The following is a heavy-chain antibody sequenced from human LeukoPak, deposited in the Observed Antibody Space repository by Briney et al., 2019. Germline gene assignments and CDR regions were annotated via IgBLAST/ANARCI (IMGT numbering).Heavy chain of an antibody. CDR3: ARHPHCSGGSCYSPSPINWYFDL. CDR2: IYTSGST. J-gene: IGHJ2*01. CDR1: GGSISSYY. V-gene: IGHV4-4*07. Sequence: SETLSLTCTVSGGSISSYYWSWIRQPAGKGLEWIGRIYTSGSTNYNPSLKSRVTMSVDTSKNQFSLKLSSVTAADTAVYYCARHPHCSGGSCYSPSPINWYFDLWGRGTLVTVSS. D-gene: IGHD2-15*01.